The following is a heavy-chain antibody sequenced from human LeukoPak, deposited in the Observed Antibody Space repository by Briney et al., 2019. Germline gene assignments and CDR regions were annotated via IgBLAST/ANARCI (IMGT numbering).Heavy chain of an antibody. V-gene: IGHV4-39*01. CDR3: ARSFATTNQDY. CDR2: IYYSGST. Sequence: SETLSLTCTVSGGSLSSGPYYWGWLRQPPGKGLEWIGSIYYSGSTSCNPSLRSRVTISVDMSDNQFSLKLTSVTAADTAVYFCARSFATTNQDYWGQGTLVTVS. J-gene: IGHJ4*02. D-gene: IGHD1-26*01. CDR1: GGSLSSGPYY.